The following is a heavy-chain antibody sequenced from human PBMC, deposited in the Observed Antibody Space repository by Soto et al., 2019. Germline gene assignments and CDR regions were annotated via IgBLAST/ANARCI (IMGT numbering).Heavy chain of an antibody. CDR2: INSNGGVT. J-gene: IGHJ5*02. CDR3: ARDSTTVTTDH. CDR1: GFTFSSYA. V-gene: IGHV3-64*04. D-gene: IGHD4-17*01. Sequence: GGSLRLSCSASGFTFSSYAMYWVRQAPGKGLEYVSAINSNGGVTYYADSVKGRFTISRDNAKNSLYLQMNSLRAEDSAVYYCARDSTTVTTDHWGQGTLVTVSS.